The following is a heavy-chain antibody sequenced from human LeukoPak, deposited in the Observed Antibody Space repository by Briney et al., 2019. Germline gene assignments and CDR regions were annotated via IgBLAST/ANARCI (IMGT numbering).Heavy chain of an antibody. V-gene: IGHV3-64*04. D-gene: IGHD5-18*01. Sequence: GGSLRLSCSASGFTFNRFYLHWVRQAPGKGLEFVSHISSNGATTYYADSVKGRLTISRDNSKNTLSLQVSSLRAEDTAVYYCAKDKFGYSYGHDDAFDIWGQGTVVTVSS. CDR2: ISSNGATT. CDR1: GFTFNRFY. J-gene: IGHJ3*02. CDR3: AKDKFGYSYGHDDAFDI.